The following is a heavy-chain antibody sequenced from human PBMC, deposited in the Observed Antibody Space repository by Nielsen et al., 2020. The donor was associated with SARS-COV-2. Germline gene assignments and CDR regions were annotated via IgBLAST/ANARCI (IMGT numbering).Heavy chain of an antibody. J-gene: IGHJ4*02. CDR2: IDPSDSYT. V-gene: IGHV5-10-1*01. D-gene: IGHD4-17*01. Sequence: GGSLRLSCKGSGYSFTSYWISWVRQMPGKGLEWMGRIDPSDSYTNYSPSFQGHVTISADKSISTAYLQWSSLKASDTAMYYCARHGDYGDSFDYWGQGTLVTVSS. CDR1: GYSFTSYW. CDR3: ARHGDYGDSFDY.